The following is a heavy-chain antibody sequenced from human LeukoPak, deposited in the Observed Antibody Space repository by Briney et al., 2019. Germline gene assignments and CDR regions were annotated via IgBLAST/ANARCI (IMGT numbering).Heavy chain of an antibody. D-gene: IGHD6-13*01. CDR2: MNPNSGNT. J-gene: IGHJ3*02. CDR3: ARETRGQQQQPDAFDI. CDR1: GYTFTSYD. V-gene: IGHV1-8*01. Sequence: GASVKVSCKASGYTFTSYDINWVRQATGQGLEWMGWMNPNSGNTGYAQKFQGRVTMTRNTSISTAYMELSSLRSEDTAVYYCARETRGQQQQPDAFDIWGQGTMVTVSS.